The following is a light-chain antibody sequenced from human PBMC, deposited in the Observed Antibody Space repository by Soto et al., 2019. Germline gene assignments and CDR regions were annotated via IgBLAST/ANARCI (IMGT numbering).Light chain of an antibody. CDR1: QSLXGT. V-gene: IGKV3-15*01. J-gene: IGKJ5*01. Sequence: GMTQSASAVSVSPGGSATLSCKASQSLXGTFGWDEQKPGQAPRVLXYTASRRATGFPARFSGSGSGTDFTLTISSLHSEYFAAYYCQQYENWPSPFGQGTRLEIK. CDR2: TAS. CDR3: QQYENWPSP.